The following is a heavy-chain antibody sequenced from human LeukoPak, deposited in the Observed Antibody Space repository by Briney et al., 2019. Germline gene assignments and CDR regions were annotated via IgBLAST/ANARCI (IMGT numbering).Heavy chain of an antibody. CDR2: INHSGST. CDR3: ARDQRYYYGSGSYYRSPFDY. V-gene: IGHV4-34*01. CDR1: GGSFSGYY. Sequence: SETLSLTCAVYGGSFSGYYWSWIRQPPGKGLEWIGEINHSGSTNYNPSLKSRVTISVDTSKNQFSLKLSSVTAADTAVHYCARDQRYYYGSGSYYRSPFDYWGQGTLVTVSS. D-gene: IGHD3-10*01. J-gene: IGHJ4*02.